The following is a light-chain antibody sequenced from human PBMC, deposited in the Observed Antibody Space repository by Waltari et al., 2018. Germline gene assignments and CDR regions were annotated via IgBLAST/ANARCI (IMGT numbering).Light chain of an antibody. J-gene: IGLJ2*01. CDR1: SSDVGGYNY. CDR3: SSSAGSNNPVL. Sequence: QSALTQPPSASGSPGQSVTISCTGTSSDVGGYNYVTWYQQHPGKAPKLLIYEVGNRPSGVPDRFSGSKSGNTASLTVFGLQAEDESDYYCSSSAGSNNPVLFGGGTKLTVL. V-gene: IGLV2-8*01. CDR2: EVG.